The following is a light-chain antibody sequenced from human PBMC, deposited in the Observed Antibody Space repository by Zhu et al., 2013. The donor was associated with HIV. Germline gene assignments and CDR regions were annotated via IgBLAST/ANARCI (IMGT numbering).Light chain of an antibody. CDR3: QQYNSYSS. CDR2: AAS. J-gene: IGKJ2*03. CDR1: QGIRND. Sequence: AIQMTQSPSSLSASVGDRVTITCRASQGIRNDLGWYQQKPGKAPNLLIYAASTLQSGVPSRFSGSGSGTDFTLTISSLQPDDVATYYCQQYNSYSSFGQGTKVEI. V-gene: IGKV1-6*01.